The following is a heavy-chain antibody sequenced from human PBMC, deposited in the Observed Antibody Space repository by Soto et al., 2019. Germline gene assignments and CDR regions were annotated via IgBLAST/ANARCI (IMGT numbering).Heavy chain of an antibody. CDR2: ISYDGNNK. CDR1: GFTFRNNG. CDR3: AKGGSGNYLTYYYYYGMDV. V-gene: IGHV3-30*18. D-gene: IGHD3-22*01. Sequence: QVQLVESGGGVVQPGRSLRLSCEASGFTFRNNGMHWVRQVPGKGLEWVAVISYDGNNKYYADSVKGRFTISRDISKNTVYLQMNNLGTEDTAMYYCAKGGSGNYLTYYYYYGMDVWGLGTTVTVSS. J-gene: IGHJ6*02.